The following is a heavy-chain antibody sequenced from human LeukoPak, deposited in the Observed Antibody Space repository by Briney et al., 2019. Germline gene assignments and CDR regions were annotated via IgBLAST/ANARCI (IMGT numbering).Heavy chain of an antibody. Sequence: GGSLRLSCAASGFTFSSYWMSWVRQAPGKGLEWVANIKQDGSEKYYADSVRGRFTISRDNSKNTLYMQMNTLRPEDTAMYYCVTLVPPAGTFDIWGQGTVVTVSS. CDR2: IKQDGSEK. CDR1: GFTFSSYW. CDR3: VTLVPPAGTFDI. J-gene: IGHJ3*02. D-gene: IGHD6-13*01. V-gene: IGHV3-7*01.